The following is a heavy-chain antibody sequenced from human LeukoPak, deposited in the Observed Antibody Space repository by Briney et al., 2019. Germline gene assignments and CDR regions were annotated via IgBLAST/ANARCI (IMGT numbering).Heavy chain of an antibody. CDR1: GFTFSSYE. CDR3: AKDSSGLGLVDY. J-gene: IGHJ4*02. V-gene: IGHV3-48*03. Sequence: GGSLRLSCAASGFTFSSYEMNWVRQAPGKGLEWVSYISSSGSTIYYADSVKGRFTISRDNAKNSLYLQMNSLRTEDTALYYCAKDSSGLGLVDYWGQGTLVTVSS. CDR2: ISSSGSTI. D-gene: IGHD6-19*01.